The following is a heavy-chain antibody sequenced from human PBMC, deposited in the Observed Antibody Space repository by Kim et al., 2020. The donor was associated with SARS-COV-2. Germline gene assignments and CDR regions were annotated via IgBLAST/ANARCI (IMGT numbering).Heavy chain of an antibody. CDR3: ARLYDFWTFDY. CDR2: T. D-gene: IGHD3-3*01. Sequence: TYYNPSLRRGVTISVDTSTNQFSLKLSSVTAADTAVYYCARLYDFWTFDYWGQGTLVTVSS. J-gene: IGHJ4*02. V-gene: IGHV4-39*01.